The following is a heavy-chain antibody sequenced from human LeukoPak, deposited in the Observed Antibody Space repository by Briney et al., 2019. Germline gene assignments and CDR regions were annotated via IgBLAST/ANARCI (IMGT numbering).Heavy chain of an antibody. CDR2: IYPGDSDT. J-gene: IGHJ3*02. CDR1: GYSFTSYW. Sequence: GESLKISCKGSGYSFTSYWIGWVRQTPGKGLEWMGIIYPGDSDTRYSPSFQGQVTISADKSISTAYLQWSSLKASDTAMYYCARSKSIAAAGVNAFDIWGQGTMVTVSS. D-gene: IGHD6-13*01. V-gene: IGHV5-51*01. CDR3: ARSKSIAAAGVNAFDI.